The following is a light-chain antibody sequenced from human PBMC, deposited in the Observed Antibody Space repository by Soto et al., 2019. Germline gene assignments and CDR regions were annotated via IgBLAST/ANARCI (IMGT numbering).Light chain of an antibody. Sequence: SALTQPASVSGSPGQSITISCTGTSSDIGGYNYVSWYQQHPGKAPKLMIYEVSDRPSGVSSRFSGSTSGNTASLTISGLQTEDEGDYYCSSYTSSSTWVFGGGTKLTVL. V-gene: IGLV2-14*03. CDR2: EVS. J-gene: IGLJ3*02. CDR1: SSDIGGYNY. CDR3: SSYTSSSTWV.